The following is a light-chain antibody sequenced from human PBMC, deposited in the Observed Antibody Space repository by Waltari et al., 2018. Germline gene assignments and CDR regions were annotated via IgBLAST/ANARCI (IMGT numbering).Light chain of an antibody. V-gene: IGKV2-28*01. CDR1: QSLLYSNGYNY. J-gene: IGKJ3*01. CDR3: MQGLHFPLT. Sequence: DVVMTQSPLSLPVTPGESASISCRSSQSLLYSNGYNYVNWYLQRPGQSPQLLCYLGSNRASGVPGRFSGSGSGTDFTLKISRVEAEDVGVYYCMQGLHFPLTFGPGTKVDIK. CDR2: LGS.